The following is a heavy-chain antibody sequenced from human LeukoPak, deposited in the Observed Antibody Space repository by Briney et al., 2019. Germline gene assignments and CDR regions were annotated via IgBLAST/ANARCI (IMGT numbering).Heavy chain of an antibody. J-gene: IGHJ5*02. CDR2: IYHSGST. CDR1: GYSISSGYY. D-gene: IGHD4-11*01. Sequence: SETLSLTCTVSGYSISSGYYWGWIRQPPGKGLEWIGSIYHSGSTYYNPSLKSRVTISVDTSKNQFSLKLSSVTAANTAVYYCARGLGPSNWFDPWGQGTLVTVSS. V-gene: IGHV4-38-2*02. CDR3: ARGLGPSNWFDP.